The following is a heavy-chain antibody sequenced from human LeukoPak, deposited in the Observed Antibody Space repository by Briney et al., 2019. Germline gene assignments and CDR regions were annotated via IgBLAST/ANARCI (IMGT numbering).Heavy chain of an antibody. CDR2: VYSTGTT. CDR3: ARLSDRDPQHWFDP. D-gene: IGHD3-10*01. J-gene: IGHJ5*02. CDR1: GASISNNKYF. V-gene: IGHV4-39*01. Sequence: PSETLSLTCAVSGASISNNKYFWAWIRQPPGKGLEWIGAVYSTGTTFYTPSLKSRLTLSADTSKNQFSLKLGSVTAAATSVYYCARLSDRDPQHWFDPWGQGILVTVSS.